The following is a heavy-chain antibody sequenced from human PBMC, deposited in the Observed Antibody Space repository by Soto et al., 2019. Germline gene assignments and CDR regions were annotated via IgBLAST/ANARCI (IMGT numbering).Heavy chain of an antibody. V-gene: IGHV1-69*13. Sequence: SVKVSCKASGGTFSSYAISWVRQAPGQGLEWMGGIIPIFGTANYAQKFQGRVTITADESTSTAYMELSSLRSEDTAVYYCARPVGDYSNFPFDYWGQGTLVTVSS. D-gene: IGHD4-4*01. CDR1: GGTFSSYA. J-gene: IGHJ4*02. CDR3: ARPVGDYSNFPFDY. CDR2: IIPIFGTA.